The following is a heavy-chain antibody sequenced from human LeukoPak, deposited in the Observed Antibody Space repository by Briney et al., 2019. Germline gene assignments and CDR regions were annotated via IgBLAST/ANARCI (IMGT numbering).Heavy chain of an antibody. D-gene: IGHD2-2*02. CDR1: GFTFSTYA. CDR3: ARESGGNTPYYFDY. Sequence: PRRSLRLSCAASGFTFSTYALHWVRQAPGKGLDWVAVISYDDGSNKYYADSVKGRFTISRDNSKNTLYLQMNSLRTEDTAMYYCARESGGNTPYYFDYWGQGTLVTVSS. V-gene: IGHV3-30*04. CDR2: ISYDDGSNK. J-gene: IGHJ4*02.